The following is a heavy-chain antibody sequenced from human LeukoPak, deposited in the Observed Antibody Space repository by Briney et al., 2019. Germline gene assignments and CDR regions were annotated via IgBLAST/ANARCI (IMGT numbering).Heavy chain of an antibody. J-gene: IGHJ4*02. CDR2: ISSNGGST. CDR1: GFTFSSYA. D-gene: IGHD3-10*01. CDR3: ARLSMVRGDIRDY. V-gene: IGHV3-64*01. Sequence: PGGSLRLSCAASGFTFSSYAMDSVRQAPGKGLEYVSAISSNGGSTYYANSVKGRFTISRDNSKNTLYLQMGSLRAEDMAVYYCARLSMVRGDIRDYWGQGTLVTVSS.